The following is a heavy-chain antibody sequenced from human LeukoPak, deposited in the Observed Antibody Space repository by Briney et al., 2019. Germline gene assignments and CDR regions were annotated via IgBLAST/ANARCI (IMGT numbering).Heavy chain of an antibody. V-gene: IGHV4-30-4*01. J-gene: IGHJ5*02. CDR3: ARAAYRFGESGFDP. D-gene: IGHD3-10*01. Sequence: SETLSLTCTVSGGSISSGDYSWSWIRQPPGKGLEWIGYIYYSGSTYYNPSLKSRVTISVDTSKNQFSLKLSSVTAADTAVYYCARAAYRFGESGFDPWGQGTLVTVSS. CDR1: GGSISSGDYS. CDR2: IYYSGST.